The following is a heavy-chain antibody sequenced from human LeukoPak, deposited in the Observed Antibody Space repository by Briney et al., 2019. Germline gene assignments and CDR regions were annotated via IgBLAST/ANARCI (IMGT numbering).Heavy chain of an antibody. CDR3: SRNSSGGFRKGFDY. Sequence: SETLSLTCPVYGGSFSGYYWSWIRQPPGKGLEWIGVSNHSGSTNYNPSLKRRVTVSVDKCKNQLYLMLGYVTAAGRVVYYRSRNSSGGFRKGFDYWCQGTLVIVSS. D-gene: IGHD6-19*01. CDR1: GGSFSGYY. CDR2: SNHSGST. V-gene: IGHV4-34*01. J-gene: IGHJ4*02.